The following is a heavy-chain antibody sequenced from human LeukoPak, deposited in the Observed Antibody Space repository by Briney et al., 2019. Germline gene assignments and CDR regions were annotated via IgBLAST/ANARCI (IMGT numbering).Heavy chain of an antibody. CDR1: GFTFSSYS. CDR2: ISNNGGST. J-gene: IGHJ4*02. V-gene: IGHV3-23*01. CDR3: AKGYGYSYGYYYFDY. D-gene: IGHD5-18*01. Sequence: GGSLRLSCAASGFTFSSYSMNWVRQAPGKGLEWVSSISNNGGSTNYADSVKGRFTISRDNSKNTLYLQMNSLRAEDTAVYYCAKGYGYSYGYYYFDYWGQGTLVTVSS.